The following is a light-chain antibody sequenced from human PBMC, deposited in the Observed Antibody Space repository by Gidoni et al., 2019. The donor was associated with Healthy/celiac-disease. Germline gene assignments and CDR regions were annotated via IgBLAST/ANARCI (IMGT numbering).Light chain of an antibody. Sequence: DIQMTQSPSTLSASVGDRVTITCRASQSISSWLAWYQQKPGKAPKLLIYKASSLESGVPSRFSGSGSGTEFTLTISSLQPDYFATYYCQQYNSYWTFGQXTKVEIK. CDR3: QQYNSYWT. J-gene: IGKJ1*01. V-gene: IGKV1-5*03. CDR1: QSISSW. CDR2: KAS.